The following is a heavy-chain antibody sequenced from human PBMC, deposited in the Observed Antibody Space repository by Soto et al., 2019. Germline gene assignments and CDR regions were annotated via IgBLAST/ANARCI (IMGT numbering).Heavy chain of an antibody. CDR3: ASLTDFWSGYLYFDY. Sequence: TSETLSLTCTVSGGSISSSSYYWGWIRQPPGKGLEWIGSIYYSGSTYYDPSLKSRVTISVDTSKNQFSLKLSSVTAADTAVYYCASLTDFWSGYLYFDYWGQGTLVTVSS. CDR2: IYYSGST. J-gene: IGHJ4*02. V-gene: IGHV4-39*01. D-gene: IGHD3-3*01. CDR1: GGSISSSSYY.